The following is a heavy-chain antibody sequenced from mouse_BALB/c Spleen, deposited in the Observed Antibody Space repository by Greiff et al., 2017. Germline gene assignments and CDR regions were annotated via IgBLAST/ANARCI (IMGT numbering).Heavy chain of an antibody. D-gene: IGHD1-2*01. CDR2: ISSGGSYT. CDR3: ARGGTTASYAMDY. CDR1: GFTFSSYA. J-gene: IGHJ4*01. Sequence: EVMLVESGGGLVKPGGSLKLSCAASGFTFSSYAMSWVRQSPEKRLEWVAEISSGGSYTYYPDTVTGRFTISRDNAKNTLYLEMSSLRSEDTAMYYCARGGTTASYAMDYWGQGTSVTVSS. V-gene: IGHV5-9-4*01.